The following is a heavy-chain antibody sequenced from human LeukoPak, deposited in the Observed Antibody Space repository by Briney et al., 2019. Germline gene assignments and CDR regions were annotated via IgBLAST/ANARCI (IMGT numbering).Heavy chain of an antibody. CDR3: ARGVYSSGWYST. Sequence: ASVKVSCTASGYTFTGYYMHWVRQAPGQGLEWMGWINPNSGGTNYAQKFQGRVTMTRDTSISTAYMELSRLRSDDTAVYYCARGVYSSGWYSTWGQGTLVTVSS. CDR2: INPNSGGT. CDR1: GYTFTGYY. J-gene: IGHJ5*02. V-gene: IGHV1-2*02. D-gene: IGHD6-19*01.